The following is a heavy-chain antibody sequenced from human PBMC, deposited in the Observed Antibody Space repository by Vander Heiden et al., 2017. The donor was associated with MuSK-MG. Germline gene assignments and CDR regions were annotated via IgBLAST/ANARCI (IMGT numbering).Heavy chain of an antibody. J-gene: IGHJ3*01. V-gene: IGHV3-72*01. Sequence: EGQLVESGGGLVQPGGSLRLSCAASGFTFSNQYIDWVRQAQGKGLEWVGRIGNKASSYTTEYAAFVKGRFTISRDYSKNAMYLQMNSLKTEDTAVYYCTRGYSGLDIYAFDVWGQGTRVTVSS. CDR1: GFTFSNQY. CDR2: IGNKASSYTT. CDR3: TRGYSGLDIYAFDV. D-gene: IGHD5-12*01.